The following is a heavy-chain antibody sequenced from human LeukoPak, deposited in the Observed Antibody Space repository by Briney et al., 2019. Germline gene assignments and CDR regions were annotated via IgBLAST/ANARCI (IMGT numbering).Heavy chain of an antibody. CDR2: IIPSGGGT. CDR1: GYTLTTYY. V-gene: IGHV1-46*01. D-gene: IGHD4-23*01. CDR3: ARARYRGNQIDY. J-gene: IGHJ4*02. Sequence: GASVKVSCKASGYTLTTYYMHWARQAPGQGLEWMGIIIPSGGGTTYAQNFQDRVTMTRDTSTNTVYMELSSLRSEDMAVYYCARARYRGNQIDYWGQGTLVTVSS.